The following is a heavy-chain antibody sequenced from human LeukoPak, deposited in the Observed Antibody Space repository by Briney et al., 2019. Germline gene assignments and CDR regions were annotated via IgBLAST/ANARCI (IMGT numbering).Heavy chain of an antibody. J-gene: IGHJ4*02. CDR1: GGSISSSSYY. CDR3: ARRLAYFDY. V-gene: IGHV4-39*01. Sequence: SETLSLTCTVSGGSISSSSYYLGWIRQPPGKGLEWIGSIYYSGSTYYNPSLKSRVTISVDTSKNQFSLKLSSVTAADTAVYYCARRLAYFDYWGQGTLVTVSS. CDR2: IYYSGST.